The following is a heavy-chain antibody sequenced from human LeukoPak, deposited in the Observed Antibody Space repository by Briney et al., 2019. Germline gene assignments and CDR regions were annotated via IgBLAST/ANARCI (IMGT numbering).Heavy chain of an antibody. V-gene: IGHV4-59*01. J-gene: IGHJ5*02. D-gene: IGHD3-10*01. CDR1: GGSISSYY. CDR2: IYYSGST. Sequence: SETLSLTCTVSGGSISSYYWSWIRQPPGKGLEWIGYIYYSGSTNYNPSLKSRVTISVDTSKNQFSLKLSSVTAADTAVYYCARGWFGGNWFDPWGQGTLVTVSS. CDR3: ARGWFGGNWFDP.